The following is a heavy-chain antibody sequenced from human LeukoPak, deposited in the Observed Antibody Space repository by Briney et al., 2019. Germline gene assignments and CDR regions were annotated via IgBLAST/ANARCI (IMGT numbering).Heavy chain of an antibody. CDR1: GGTFSSYA. CDR2: IIPILGIA. V-gene: IGHV1-69*04. D-gene: IGHD6-13*01. CDR3: AGLPRIAAAGTLGYY. J-gene: IGHJ4*02. Sequence: SVKVSCKASGGTFSSYAISWVRQAPGQGLEWMGRIIPILGIANYAQKFQGRVTITADKSTSTAYMELSSLRSEDTAVYYCAGLPRIAAAGTLGYYWGQGTLVTVSS.